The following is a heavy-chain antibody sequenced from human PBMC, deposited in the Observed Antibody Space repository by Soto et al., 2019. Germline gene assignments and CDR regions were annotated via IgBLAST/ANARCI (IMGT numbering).Heavy chain of an antibody. CDR1: GYTFTGYY. CDR2: INPNSGGT. CDR3: ARVSSAVAATNAFDI. J-gene: IGHJ3*02. Sequence: ASVKVSCKASGYTFTGYYMHWVRQAPGQGLEWMGWINPNSGGTNYAQKFQGRVTMTRDTSISTAYMELSRLRSDDTAVYYCARVSSAVAATNAFDIWGQGTMVTVSS. D-gene: IGHD6-19*01. V-gene: IGHV1-2*02.